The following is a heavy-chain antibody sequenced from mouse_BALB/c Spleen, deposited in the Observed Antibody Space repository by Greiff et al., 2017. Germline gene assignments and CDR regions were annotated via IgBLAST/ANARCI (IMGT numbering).Heavy chain of an antibody. Sequence: EVQGVESGGGLVKLGGSLKLSCAASGFTFSSYYMSWVRQTPEKRLELVAAINSNGGSTYYPDTVKGRFTISRDNAKNTLYLQMSSLKSEDTALYYCARHWTGKGHFDYWGQGTTLTVSS. CDR2: INSNGGST. V-gene: IGHV5-6-2*01. CDR3: ARHWTGKGHFDY. J-gene: IGHJ2*01. CDR1: GFTFSSYY. D-gene: IGHD4-1*01.